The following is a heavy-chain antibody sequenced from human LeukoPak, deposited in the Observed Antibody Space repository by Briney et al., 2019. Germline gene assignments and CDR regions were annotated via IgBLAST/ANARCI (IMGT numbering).Heavy chain of an antibody. CDR2: ISYDGSNK. Sequence: PGGSLRLSCAASGFTFSSYGMHWVRQAPGKGLEWVAVISYDGSNKYYADSVKGRFTISRDNSKNTLYLQMNSLRAEDTAVYYCARYCSGGSCYSGAFDYWGQGTLVTVSS. V-gene: IGHV3-30*03. CDR1: GFTFSSYG. J-gene: IGHJ4*02. D-gene: IGHD2-15*01. CDR3: ARYCSGGSCYSGAFDY.